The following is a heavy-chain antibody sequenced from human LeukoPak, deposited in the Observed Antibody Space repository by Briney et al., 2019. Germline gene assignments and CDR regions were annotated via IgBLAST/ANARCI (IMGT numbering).Heavy chain of an antibody. Sequence: GGSLRLSCAASGFTFSSYSMNWVRQAPGKGLEWVSSISSSSTYIYYADSVKGRFTISRDNAKNSLYLQMNSLRDEDTAVYYCARGSPNLFDYWGQGALVTVSS. J-gene: IGHJ4*02. CDR1: GFTFSSYS. CDR3: ARGSPNLFDY. CDR2: ISSSSTYI. D-gene: IGHD1-14*01. V-gene: IGHV3-21*01.